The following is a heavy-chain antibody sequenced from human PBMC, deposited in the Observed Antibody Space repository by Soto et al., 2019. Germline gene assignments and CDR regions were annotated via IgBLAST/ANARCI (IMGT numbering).Heavy chain of an antibody. Sequence: ASETLSLTCTVSGGSISSYYWSWIRQPPGKGLEWIGYIYYSGSTNYNPSLKSRVTISVDTSKNQFSLKLSSVTAADTAVYYCARVHYYDFWSPNNWFDPWGQGTLVTVSS. J-gene: IGHJ5*02. V-gene: IGHV4-59*01. D-gene: IGHD3-3*01. CDR3: ARVHYYDFWSPNNWFDP. CDR1: GGSISSYY. CDR2: IYYSGST.